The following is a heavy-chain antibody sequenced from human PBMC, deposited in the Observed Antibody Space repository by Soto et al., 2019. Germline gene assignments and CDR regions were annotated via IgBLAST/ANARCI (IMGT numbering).Heavy chain of an antibody. CDR3: ARDRYDPSYYYYGMDV. CDR1: GFTVSSNY. Sequence: GGSLRLSCAASGFTVSSNYMSGVRQAPGKGLEWVSVIYSGGSTYYADSVKGRFTISRHNSKNTLYLQMNSLRAEDTAVYYCARDRYDPSYYYYGMDVWGQGTTVTVSS. CDR2: IYSGGST. J-gene: IGHJ6*02. V-gene: IGHV3-53*04. D-gene: IGHD5-12*01.